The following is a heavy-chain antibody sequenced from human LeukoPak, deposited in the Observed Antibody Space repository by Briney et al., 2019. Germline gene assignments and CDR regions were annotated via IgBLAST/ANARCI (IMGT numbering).Heavy chain of an antibody. CDR1: GFSFSSYW. D-gene: IGHD3-22*01. J-gene: IGHJ5*02. CDR2: IKQDGSEK. Sequence: GSLRLSCAASGFSFSSYWMSWVRQAPGKGPAWVANIKQDGSEKYYVDSVKGRFTISRDNAKNSLYLQMNSLRAEDTAVYYCARDRDYYDTLFAPWGQGTLVTVSS. V-gene: IGHV3-7*01. CDR3: ARDRDYYDTLFAP.